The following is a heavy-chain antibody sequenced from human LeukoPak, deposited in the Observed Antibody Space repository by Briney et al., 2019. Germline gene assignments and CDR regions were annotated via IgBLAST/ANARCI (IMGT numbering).Heavy chain of an antibody. D-gene: IGHD3-16*01. V-gene: IGHV3-48*03. CDR3: ARDGPRVTITFGGVDGYFDY. CDR2: ISSSGSTI. CDR1: GFTFGSYE. Sequence: GGSLRLSCAASGFTFGSYEMNWVRQAPGKGLEWVSYISSSGSTIYYADSVKGRFTISRDNAKNSLYLQMNSLRAEDTAVYYCARDGPRVTITFGGVDGYFDYWGQGTLVTVSS. J-gene: IGHJ4*02.